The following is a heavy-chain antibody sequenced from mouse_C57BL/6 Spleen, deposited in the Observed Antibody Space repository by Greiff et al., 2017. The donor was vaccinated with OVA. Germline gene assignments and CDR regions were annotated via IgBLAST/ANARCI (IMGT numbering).Heavy chain of an antibody. J-gene: IGHJ4*01. CDR3: ARKGGYYSNHYAMDY. Sequence: VQLQQPGAELVRPGSSVKLSCKASGYTFTSYWMHWVKQRPIQGLEWIGNIDPSDSETHYNQKFKDKATLTVDKSSSTAYMQLSSLTSEDSAVYYCARKGGYYSNHYAMDYWGQGTSVTVSS. CDR2: IDPSDSET. V-gene: IGHV1-52*01. CDR1: GYTFTSYW. D-gene: IGHD2-5*01.